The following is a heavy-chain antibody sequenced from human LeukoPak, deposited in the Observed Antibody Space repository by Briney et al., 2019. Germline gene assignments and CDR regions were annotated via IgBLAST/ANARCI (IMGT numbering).Heavy chain of an antibody. CDR2: IYPGDSDT. D-gene: IGHD5-24*01. Sequence: GESLKISCKASGYRFTTYWIGWVRQMPGKGLEWMGIIYPGDSDTRYSPSFEGQVTISADRSTSTAYLQWSSLRASDTAMYYCARASRDGYNQNFDHWGQGTLVTVSS. CDR1: GYRFTTYW. V-gene: IGHV5-51*01. CDR3: ARASRDGYNQNFDH. J-gene: IGHJ4*02.